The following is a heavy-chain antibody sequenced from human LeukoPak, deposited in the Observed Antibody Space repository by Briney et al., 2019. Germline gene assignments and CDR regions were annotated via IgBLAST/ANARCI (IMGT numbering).Heavy chain of an antibody. CDR2: ISSNGDNT. CDR3: TRDSALLGVAFDL. CDR1: GFTFSSYA. Sequence: PGGSLRLSCAASGFTFSSYAIHWVRQAPGKGLEYVAGISSNGDNTDFADSAKGRFTIPRDNSKSTLFLQMNSLRAEDTAVYFCTRDSALLGVAFDLWGQGTVVTVSS. V-gene: IGHV3-64D*06. J-gene: IGHJ3*01. D-gene: IGHD2-15*01.